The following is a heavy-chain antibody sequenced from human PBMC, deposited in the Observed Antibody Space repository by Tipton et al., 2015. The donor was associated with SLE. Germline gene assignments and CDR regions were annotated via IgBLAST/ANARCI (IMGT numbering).Heavy chain of an antibody. Sequence: LVKPTETLSLTCAVYGGSFSGYYWSWIRQPPGRGLEWIGYIYYSGTTYYNPSLKSRLTMSIDTSKNQFSLKLSSVTAADTAVYYCARALTGDPYYFDYWGQGTLVTVSS. J-gene: IGHJ4*02. V-gene: IGHV4-34*01. D-gene: IGHD7-27*01. CDR3: ARALTGDPYYFDY. CDR1: GGSFSGYY. CDR2: IYYSGTT.